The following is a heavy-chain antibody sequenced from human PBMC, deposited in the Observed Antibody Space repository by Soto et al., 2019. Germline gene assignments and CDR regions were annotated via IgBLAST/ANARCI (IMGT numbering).Heavy chain of an antibody. CDR1: GYTFTSYA. J-gene: IGHJ6*02. V-gene: IGHV1-3*01. CDR2: INAGNGNT. Sequence: GASVKVSCKASGYTFTSYAMHWVRQAPGQRLEWMGWINAGNGNTKYSQKFQGRVTITRDTSASTAYMELSSLRSEDTAVYYCARDIRIQLWTSRNYYYYYGMDVWGQGTTVTVSS. CDR3: ARDIRIQLWTSRNYYYYYGMDV. D-gene: IGHD5-18*01.